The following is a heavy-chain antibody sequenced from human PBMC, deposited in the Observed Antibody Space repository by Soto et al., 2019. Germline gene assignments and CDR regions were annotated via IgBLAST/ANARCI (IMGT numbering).Heavy chain of an antibody. CDR1: GGSISSSSYY. CDR2: IYYSGST. J-gene: IGHJ4*02. CDR3: ARSPRYVDIVATIMSEYYFDY. D-gene: IGHD5-12*01. Sequence: PSETLSLTCTVSGGSISSSSYYWGWIRQPPGKGLEWIGSIYYSGSTYYNPSLKSRVTISVDTSKNQFSLKLSSVTAADTAVYYCARSPRYVDIVATIMSEYYFDYWGQGTLVTVS. V-gene: IGHV4-39*01.